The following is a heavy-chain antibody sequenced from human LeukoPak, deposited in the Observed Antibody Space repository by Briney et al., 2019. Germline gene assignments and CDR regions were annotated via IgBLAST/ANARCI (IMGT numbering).Heavy chain of an antibody. CDR1: GYTFTGYY. V-gene: IGHV1-2*06. D-gene: IGHD6-19*01. CDR3: ARDLGWGVRLVGQIGY. CDR2: INPNSGGT. J-gene: IGHJ4*02. Sequence: ASVKVSCKASGYTFTGYYMHWVRQAPGQGLEWMGRINPNSGGTNYAQKFQGRVTMTRDTSISTAYMELSRLRSDDTAVYYCARDLGWGVRLVGQIGYWGQGTLVTVSS.